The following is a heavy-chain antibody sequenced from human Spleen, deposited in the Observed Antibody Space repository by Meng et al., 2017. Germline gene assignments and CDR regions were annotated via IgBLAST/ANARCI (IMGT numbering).Heavy chain of an antibody. CDR3: VRSSGWVRTGFDP. Sequence: QPQLQESGPGLVKPLEALSLPFRVSGGSISTSGYYWGWLRQPPGKGLEWIGSIGHSGITYYTPSLKSRVTVSIDTSKSQFSLKLTSVTAADTAVYYCVRSSGWVRTGFDPWGQGTLVTVSS. CDR2: IGHSGIT. D-gene: IGHD6-19*01. CDR1: GGSISTSGYY. J-gene: IGHJ5*02. V-gene: IGHV4-39*01.